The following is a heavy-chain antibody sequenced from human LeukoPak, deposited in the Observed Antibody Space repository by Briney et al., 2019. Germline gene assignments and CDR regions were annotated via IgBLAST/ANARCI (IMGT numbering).Heavy chain of an antibody. Sequence: SVKVSCKASGYTFTSYYMHWVRQAPGQGLEWMGGIIPIFGTANYAQKFQGRVTITADKSTSTAYMELSSLRSEDTAVYYCAIHRVYGSGKLDYWGQGTLVTVSS. CDR2: IIPIFGTA. D-gene: IGHD3-10*01. J-gene: IGHJ4*02. CDR3: AIHRVYGSGKLDY. V-gene: IGHV1-69*06. CDR1: GYTFTSYY.